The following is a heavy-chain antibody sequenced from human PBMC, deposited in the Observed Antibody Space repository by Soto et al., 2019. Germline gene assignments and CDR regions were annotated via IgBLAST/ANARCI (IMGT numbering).Heavy chain of an antibody. J-gene: IGHJ4*02. Sequence: QITLKESGPTLVKPTQTLTLTCTFSGFSLSTSGVGVGWIRQPPGKALEWLALIYWDDDKRYSASLKSRLTITKDTSKNQVVLTMTNMDTVDTATYYCAHVYGGYDNFEYWGQGTLVTVSS. D-gene: IGHD5-12*01. CDR1: GFSLSTSGVG. V-gene: IGHV2-5*02. CDR2: IYWDDDK. CDR3: AHVYGGYDNFEY.